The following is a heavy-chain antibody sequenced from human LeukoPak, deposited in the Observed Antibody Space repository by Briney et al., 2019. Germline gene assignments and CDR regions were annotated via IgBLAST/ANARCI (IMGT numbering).Heavy chain of an antibody. CDR1: GYTFTSYY. V-gene: IGHV1-69*13. Sequence: ASVKVSCKASGYTFTSYYLQWVRQAPGQGLEWMGGIIPIFGTANYAQKFQGRVTITADESTSTAYMGLSSLRSEDTAVYYCARADPNQDGYYYYYMDVWGKGTTVTISS. J-gene: IGHJ6*03. CDR2: IIPIFGTA. CDR3: ARADPNQDGYYYYYMDV. D-gene: IGHD2-15*01.